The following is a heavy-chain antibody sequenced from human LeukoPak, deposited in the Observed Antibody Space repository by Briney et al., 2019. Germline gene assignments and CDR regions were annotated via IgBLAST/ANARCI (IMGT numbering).Heavy chain of an antibody. CDR3: ARGGRVRWSNFDY. CDR1: GGSISSGGYY. J-gene: IGHJ4*02. Sequence: SQTLSLTCTVSGGSISSGGYYWSWIRQPPGKGLEWIGYIYHSGSTYYNPSLKSRVTISVDTFKNQFSLKLSSVTAADTAVYYCARGGRVRWSNFDYWGQGTLVTVSS. V-gene: IGHV4-30-2*01. D-gene: IGHD3-10*01. CDR2: IYHSGST.